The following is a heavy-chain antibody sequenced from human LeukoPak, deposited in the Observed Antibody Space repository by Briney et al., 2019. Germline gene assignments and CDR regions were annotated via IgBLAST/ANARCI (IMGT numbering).Heavy chain of an antibody. V-gene: IGHV3-23*01. CDR3: AKGKYFDWLYPVDY. CDR2: ISGSGGST. D-gene: IGHD3-9*01. Sequence: GGSLRLSCAASGCTFSSYAMSWVRQAPGKGLEWVSAISGSGGSTYYAHSVKGRFTISRDNSKNTLYLQMNSLRAEDTAVYYCAKGKYFDWLYPVDYWGQGTLVTVSS. CDR1: GCTFSSYA. J-gene: IGHJ4*02.